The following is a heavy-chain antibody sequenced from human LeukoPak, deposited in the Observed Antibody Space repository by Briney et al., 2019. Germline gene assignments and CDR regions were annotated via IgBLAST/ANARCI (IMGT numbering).Heavy chain of an antibody. CDR3: ARHTTTVVPFDY. D-gene: IGHD4-23*01. Sequence: GGSLRLSCAASGFTFSSYAMSWVRQAPGKGLEWVSGISGSGGSTCYADSVKGRFTISRDNSKNTLYLQMNSLRAEDTAVYYCARHTTTVVPFDYWGQGTLVTVSS. CDR2: ISGSGGST. J-gene: IGHJ4*02. V-gene: IGHV3-23*01. CDR1: GFTFSSYA.